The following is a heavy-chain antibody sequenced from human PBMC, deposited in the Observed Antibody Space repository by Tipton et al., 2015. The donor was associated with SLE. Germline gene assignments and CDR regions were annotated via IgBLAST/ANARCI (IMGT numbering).Heavy chain of an antibody. V-gene: IGHV4-59*12. CDR3: ARDTLAYFGY. CDR1: GGSISNYY. Sequence: TLSLTCTVSGGSISNYYWNWIRQSPGKGLECVGYISYGGNTNYNPSLKSRITISLDTSKNQFSLKLISVTAADTAVYYCARDTLAYFGYWGQGTLVTVSS. J-gene: IGHJ4*02. CDR2: ISYGGNT.